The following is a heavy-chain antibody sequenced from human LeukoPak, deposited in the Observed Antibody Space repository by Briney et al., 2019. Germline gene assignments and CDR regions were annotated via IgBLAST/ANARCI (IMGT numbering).Heavy chain of an antibody. J-gene: IGHJ5*02. CDR1: GGTFSSYA. CDR2: IIPIFGIA. Sequence: SVKVSCKASGGTFSSYAISWVRQAPGQGLEWMGRIIPIFGIANYAQKFQGRVTITADKSTSTAYMELSSLRSEDTAVYYCARGSIDYSWGFDPWGQGTLVTVSS. V-gene: IGHV1-69*04. CDR3: ARGSIDYSWGFDP. D-gene: IGHD4-11*01.